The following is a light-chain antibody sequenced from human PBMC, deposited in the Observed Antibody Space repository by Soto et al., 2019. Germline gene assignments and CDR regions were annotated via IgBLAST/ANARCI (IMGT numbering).Light chain of an antibody. V-gene: IGLV2-14*03. Sequence: QSVLTQPASVSGSPGRSITISCSGTSSDIGAYDLVSWYHQHPGRAPKLIIYEVSHRFSGLSYRFSGSKSGNTASLTIAGHQAGDEGDYYCAAWDDSLNGFYLFGTGTKV. CDR2: EVS. J-gene: IGLJ1*01. CDR3: AAWDDSLNGFYL. CDR1: SSDIGAYDL.